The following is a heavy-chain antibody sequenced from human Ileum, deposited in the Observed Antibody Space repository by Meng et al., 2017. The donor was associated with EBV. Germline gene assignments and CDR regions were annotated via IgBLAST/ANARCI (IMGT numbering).Heavy chain of an antibody. D-gene: IGHD6-19*01. Sequence: EREESGPGLVKPSGHRYLTCVCSGGSISSSNWWSWVRQPPGKGLEWIGEIYHSGSTNYNPSLKSRVTMSVDKSKNQFSLNLSSVTAADTAVYYCARVGQWLPIDYWGQGTLVTVSS. CDR3: ARVGQWLPIDY. CDR2: IYHSGST. J-gene: IGHJ4*02. CDR1: GGSISSSNW. V-gene: IGHV4-4*02.